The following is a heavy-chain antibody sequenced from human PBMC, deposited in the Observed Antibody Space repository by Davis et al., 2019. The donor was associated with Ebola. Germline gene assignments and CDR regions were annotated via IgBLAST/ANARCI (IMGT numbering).Heavy chain of an antibody. J-gene: IGHJ6*02. V-gene: IGHV4-39*01. CDR3: ATPGNCCSSTWDMNYYYYGMDV. D-gene: IGHD2-2*01. CDR1: GGSISSSSYY. Sequence: PSETLSLTCTVSGGSISSSSYYWGWIRQPPGKGLEWIGSIYYSGSTYYNPSLKSRVTISVDTSKNQFSLKLSSVTAADTAVYYCATPGNCCSSTWDMNYYYYGMDVWGQGTTVTVSS. CDR2: IYYSGST.